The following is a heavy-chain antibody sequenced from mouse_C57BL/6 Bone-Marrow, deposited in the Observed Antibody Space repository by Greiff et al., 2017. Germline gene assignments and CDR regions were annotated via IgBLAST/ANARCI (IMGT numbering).Heavy chain of an antibody. V-gene: IGHV1-55*01. CDR1: GYTFTSYW. CDR2: IYPTSGRT. Sequence: QVQLQQPGAELVKPGASVKMSCKASGYTFTSYWITWVKQRPGQGLEWIGDIYPTSGRTNYNEKFKSKAILTVDTSSNTAYMQLSSLTSEDSAVLYCARSCPLGRSVDYWGQGTTLTVSS. CDR3: ARSCPLGRSVDY. J-gene: IGHJ2*01. D-gene: IGHD4-1*01.